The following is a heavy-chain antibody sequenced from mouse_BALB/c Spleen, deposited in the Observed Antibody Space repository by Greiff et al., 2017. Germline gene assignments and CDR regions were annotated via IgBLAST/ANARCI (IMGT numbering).Heavy chain of an antibody. J-gene: IGHJ4*01. V-gene: IGHV5-6-3*01. D-gene: IGHD2-1*01. Sequence: EVQVVESGGGLVQPGGSLKLSCAASGFTFSSYGMSWVRQTPDKRLELVATINSNGGSTYYPDSVKGRFTISRDNAKNTLYLQMSSLKSEDTAMYNCARIYYGKGYAMDDWGQGTSVTVSS. CDR1: GFTFSSYG. CDR3: ARIYYGKGYAMDD. CDR2: INSNGGST.